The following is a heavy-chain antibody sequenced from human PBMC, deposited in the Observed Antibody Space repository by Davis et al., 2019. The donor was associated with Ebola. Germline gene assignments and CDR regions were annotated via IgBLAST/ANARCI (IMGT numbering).Heavy chain of an antibody. Sequence: PGGSLRLSCKGSGYSFTSYWIGWVRQMPGKGLEWMGIIYPGDSDTRYSPSFQGQVTISADKSISTAYLQWSSLKASDTAMYYCARRGSRWSGYPDTLDYWGQGTLVTVSS. CDR2: IYPGDSDT. D-gene: IGHD3-3*01. J-gene: IGHJ4*02. CDR1: GYSFTSYW. CDR3: ARRGSRWSGYPDTLDY. V-gene: IGHV5-51*01.